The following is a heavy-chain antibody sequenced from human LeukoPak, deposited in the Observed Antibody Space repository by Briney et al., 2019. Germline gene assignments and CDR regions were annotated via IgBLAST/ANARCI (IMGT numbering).Heavy chain of an antibody. CDR3: ARERIAAASTGTFDY. J-gene: IGHJ4*02. CDR2: IYYSGST. Sequence: PSETLSLTCTVSGGSISSGGYYWSWIRQHPGKGLEWIGYIYYSGSTYYNPSLKSRVTISVDTSKNQFSLKLSSVTAADTAVYYCARERIAAASTGTFDYWGQGTLVTVSS. D-gene: IGHD6-13*01. V-gene: IGHV4-31*03. CDR1: GGSISSGGYY.